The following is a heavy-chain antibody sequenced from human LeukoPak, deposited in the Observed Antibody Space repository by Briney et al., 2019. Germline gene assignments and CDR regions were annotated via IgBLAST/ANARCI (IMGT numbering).Heavy chain of an antibody. V-gene: IGHV5-51*01. CDR1: GYSFTNHW. CDR3: ARRYSGSYYPEYFDY. CDR2: IWPGDSDT. Sequence: GESLQISCKGSGYSFTNHWIGWVRQMPGKGLEWMGIIWPGDSDTRYSPSFQGQVTISADRSNSIVYLQWSSLKASDTAMYYCARRYSGSYYPEYFDYWGQGTLVTVSS. J-gene: IGHJ4*02. D-gene: IGHD1-26*01.